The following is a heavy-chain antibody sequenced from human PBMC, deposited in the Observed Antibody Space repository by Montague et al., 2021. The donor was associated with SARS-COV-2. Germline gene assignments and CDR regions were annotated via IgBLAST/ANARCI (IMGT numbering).Heavy chain of an antibody. CDR1: GFTFSSYA. CDR3: ATSRFLEWLFTMDGTFDY. D-gene: IGHD3-3*01. V-gene: IGHV3-23*01. CDR2: ISGSGGST. Sequence: YPRLSCAASGFTFSSYAMSWVRQAPGKGLEWVSAISGSGGSTYYADSVEGRFTISRDNSKNTLYLQMNSLRAEDTAVYYCATSRFLEWLFTMDGTFDYWGQGTLVTVSS. J-gene: IGHJ4*02.